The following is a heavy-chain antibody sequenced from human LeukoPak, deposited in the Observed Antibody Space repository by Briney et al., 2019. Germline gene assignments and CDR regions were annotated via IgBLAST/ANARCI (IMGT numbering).Heavy chain of an antibody. CDR2: IYYSGNT. CDR3: ARDQTYSGSGIYTYFDY. CDR1: GGSFSTYY. Sequence: SETLSLTCAVYGGSFSTYYWSWIRQPPGKGLEWIGYIYYSGNTNYNPSLKSRVTISVDTSKNQFSLKLSSVTAADTAVYYCARDQTYSGSGIYTYFDYWGQGILVTVSS. V-gene: IGHV4-59*01. J-gene: IGHJ4*02. D-gene: IGHD3-10*01.